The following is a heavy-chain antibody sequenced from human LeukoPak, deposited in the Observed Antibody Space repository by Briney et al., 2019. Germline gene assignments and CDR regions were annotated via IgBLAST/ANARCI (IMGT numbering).Heavy chain of an antibody. CDR1: GGPISSYY. CDR2: IYYSGST. D-gene: IGHD2/OR15-2a*01. V-gene: IGHV4-59*08. CDR3: ARRASTSATDIFDI. Sequence: SETLSLTCTVSGGPISSYYWTWIRQPPGKGLEWIGYIYYSGSTNYNPSLKGRVTISVETSKNQFSLKLSSVTAADTAVYYCARRASTSATDIFDIWGQGTMVTVSS. J-gene: IGHJ3*02.